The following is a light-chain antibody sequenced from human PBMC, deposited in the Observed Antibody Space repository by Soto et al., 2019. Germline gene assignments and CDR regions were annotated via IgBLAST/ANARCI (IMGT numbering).Light chain of an antibody. J-gene: IGKJ1*01. V-gene: IGKV1-5*03. CDR2: RAS. CDR3: QQYHIYSWT. Sequence: DIQMTQSPSTLSASVGDRVTITCRASQSISDWLAWYQQKPGEAPRLLIYRASTLQGGVSSRFRGSGSGTEFTLTISGLQPDDFATYYCQQYHIYSWTFGQGTTVGIK. CDR1: QSISDW.